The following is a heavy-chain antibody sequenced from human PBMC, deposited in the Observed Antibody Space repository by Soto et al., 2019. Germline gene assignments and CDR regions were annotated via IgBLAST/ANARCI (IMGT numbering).Heavy chain of an antibody. J-gene: IGHJ4*02. V-gene: IGHV4-30-4*01. CDR3: AKQNVQIGPGFFDY. CDR1: GGSIGSGNFY. CDR2: LYHTGTI. Sequence: SETLSLTCSVSGGSIGSGNFYWSWIRQPPGKGLEWLTSLYHTGTIYITPSHRSRLTISSDTSRNQFSLNLTSVTAADTALYFCAKQNVQIGPGFFDYWGRGTLVTVSS. D-gene: IGHD3-10*02.